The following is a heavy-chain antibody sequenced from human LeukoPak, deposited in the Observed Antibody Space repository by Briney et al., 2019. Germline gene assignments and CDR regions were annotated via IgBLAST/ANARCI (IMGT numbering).Heavy chain of an antibody. CDR1: GLSFSDYF. Sequence: GGSLRLYCAASGLSFSDYFMSWIRQAPGKGLEWVSYMSHTGETIYYADSVKGRFTISSDNTKNLLYLQMNSLRGDDTAVYYCAGDVGRSWAWYFDYWGQGTLVSVSS. CDR3: AGDVGRSWAWYFDY. CDR2: MSHTGETI. V-gene: IGHV3-11*01. D-gene: IGHD6-13*01. J-gene: IGHJ4*02.